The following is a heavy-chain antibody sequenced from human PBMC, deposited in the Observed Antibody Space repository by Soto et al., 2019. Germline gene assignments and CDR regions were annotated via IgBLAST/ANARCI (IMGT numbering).Heavy chain of an antibody. CDR3: ARPYYYGSGNAYNWFDP. CDR2: MNPNSGNT. J-gene: IGHJ5*02. V-gene: IGHV1-8*01. D-gene: IGHD3-10*01. CDR1: GYTFTSYD. Sequence: SVKVSCKASGYTFTSYDINWVRQATGQGLEWMGWMNPNSGNTGYAQKFQGRVTMTRNTSISTAYMELSSLRSEDTAVYYCARPYYYGSGNAYNWFDPWGQGTLVTVSS.